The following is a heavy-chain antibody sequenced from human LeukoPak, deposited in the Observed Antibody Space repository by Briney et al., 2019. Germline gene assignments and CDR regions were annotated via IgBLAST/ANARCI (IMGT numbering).Heavy chain of an antibody. CDR2: IFWDSSTV. D-gene: IGHD6-6*01. Sequence: PGRSLRLSCSASGFSFHDYTMHWVRQAPGKGLEGVSSIFWDSSTVAYADSVKGRFTISRDNAQNFLYLQMNSLRDEDMALYYCARVQYSRMSKGAFDLWGQGTLVIVSS. CDR3: ARVQYSRMSKGAFDL. V-gene: IGHV3-9*03. J-gene: IGHJ3*01. CDR1: GFSFHDYT.